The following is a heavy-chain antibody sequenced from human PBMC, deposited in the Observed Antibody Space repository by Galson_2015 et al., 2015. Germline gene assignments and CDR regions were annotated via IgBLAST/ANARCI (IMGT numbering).Heavy chain of an antibody. Sequence: SLRLSCAASGFTFSSYWMSWVRQAPGKGLEWVANIKQDGSEKYYVDSVKGRFTISRDNAKNSLYLQMNSLRAEDTAVYYCARDRGLELSGNYYYGMDVWGQGTTVTVSS. J-gene: IGHJ6*02. CDR3: ARDRGLELSGNYYYGMDV. D-gene: IGHD1-7*01. CDR2: IKQDGSEK. V-gene: IGHV3-7*01. CDR1: GFTFSSYW.